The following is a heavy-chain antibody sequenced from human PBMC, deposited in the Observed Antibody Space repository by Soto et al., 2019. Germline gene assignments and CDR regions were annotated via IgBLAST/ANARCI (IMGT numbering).Heavy chain of an antibody. Sequence: GSLRLSCAASGFPCSSYAMSWVRQAPGKGLEWVSSISGSGGSTYYADSVKGRFTISRDSSKNTLYLQMNSLRAEDTAVYYCAKDVYTYGSSPFDYWGQGTLVTVSS. CDR1: GFPCSSYA. V-gene: IGHV3-23*01. CDR2: ISGSGGST. D-gene: IGHD5-18*01. J-gene: IGHJ4*02. CDR3: AKDVYTYGSSPFDY.